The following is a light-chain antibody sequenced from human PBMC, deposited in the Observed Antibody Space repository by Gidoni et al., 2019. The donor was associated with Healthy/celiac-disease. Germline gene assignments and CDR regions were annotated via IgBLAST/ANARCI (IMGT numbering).Light chain of an antibody. V-gene: IGKV3-20*01. J-gene: IGKJ1*01. Sequence: EIVLTQSPGTLSLSPGERATLSCRASQSVSSSYVAWYQQKPGQAPRLLIYGASSRATGIPDRFSGSGSGTDFTLTISRLEPVDFAVYYCQQYGSSPGTFGQGTKVEIK. CDR3: QQYGSSPGT. CDR1: QSVSSSY. CDR2: GAS.